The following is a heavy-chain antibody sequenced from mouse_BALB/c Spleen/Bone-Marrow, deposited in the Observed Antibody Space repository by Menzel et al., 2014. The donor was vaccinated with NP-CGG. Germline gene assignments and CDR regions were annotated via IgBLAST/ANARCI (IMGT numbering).Heavy chain of an antibody. V-gene: IGHV14-3*02. CDR2: IDPANGNT. Sequence: VQLQQSGAELVKPGASVKLSCTVSGSKIKDTLMHGGNQRPEQGLEGIGRIDPANGNTKYDPKFQGKATTTADTSSNTAYLQLSSLTSEDTAVYYCAYGSSYDYFDYWGRGTTLTVSS. CDR1: GSKIKDTL. J-gene: IGHJ2*01. D-gene: IGHD1-1*01. CDR3: AYGSSYDYFDY.